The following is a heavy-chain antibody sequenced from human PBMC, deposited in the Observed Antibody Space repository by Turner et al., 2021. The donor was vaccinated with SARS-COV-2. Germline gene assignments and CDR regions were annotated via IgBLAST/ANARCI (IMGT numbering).Heavy chain of an antibody. CDR3: ATETITMIVVANWYFDL. V-gene: IGHV4-39*02. D-gene: IGHD3-22*01. CDR2: IYYSGST. CDR1: GGSISMITYY. Sequence: QLQLQESGPGLVKPSETLSLTCTVSGGSISMITYYWGWIRQPPGKGLEWIGNIYYSGSTYYNPSLKSRVTISVDTSKNQFSLKLSSVTAADTAVYYCATETITMIVVANWYFDLWGRGTLVTVSS. J-gene: IGHJ2*01.